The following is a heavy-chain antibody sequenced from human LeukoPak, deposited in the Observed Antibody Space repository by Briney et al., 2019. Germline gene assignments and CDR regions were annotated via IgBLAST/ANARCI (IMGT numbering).Heavy chain of an antibody. D-gene: IGHD5-18*01. Sequence: ASVKVSCKASGYTFTGYYMHWVRQAPGQGLEWMGWINPNSGGTNYAQKFQGRVTITADESTSTAYMELSSLRSEDTAVYYCAREPGYSYGFLGWFDPWGQGTLVTVSS. CDR3: AREPGYSYGFLGWFDP. V-gene: IGHV1-2*02. J-gene: IGHJ5*02. CDR2: INPNSGGT. CDR1: GYTFTGYY.